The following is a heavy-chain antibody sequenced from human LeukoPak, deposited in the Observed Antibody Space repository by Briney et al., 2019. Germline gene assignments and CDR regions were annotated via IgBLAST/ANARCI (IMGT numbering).Heavy chain of an antibody. D-gene: IGHD3-9*01. CDR2: MNPGSGDT. J-gene: IGHJ4*02. CDR3: ARGLGDYNTDWFPVSGY. V-gene: IGHV1-8*01. CDR1: GYTFTSYD. Sequence: ASVKVSCKASGYTFTSYDINWVRQATGQGLEWMGWMNPGSGDTAYARKFQGRVTMTRDTSMSTAYMELNSLGSEDTAIYYCARGLGDYNTDWFPVSGYWGQGTPVTVSS.